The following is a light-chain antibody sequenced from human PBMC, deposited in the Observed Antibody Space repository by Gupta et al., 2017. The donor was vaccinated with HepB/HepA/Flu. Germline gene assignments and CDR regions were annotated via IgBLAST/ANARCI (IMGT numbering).Light chain of an antibody. CDR1: NIGRKG. J-gene: IGLJ3*02. Sequence: SYVLTQPPSLSVAPGKTATITCGGNNIGRKGVHWYQQKPGQAPVLVVFDGSDRHSGIPERFSGSKSGTTATMTISRVEAGEEADYYCQVWDTKSDHWVFGGGTKLTV. CDR2: DGS. V-gene: IGLV3-21*03. CDR3: QVWDTKSDHWV.